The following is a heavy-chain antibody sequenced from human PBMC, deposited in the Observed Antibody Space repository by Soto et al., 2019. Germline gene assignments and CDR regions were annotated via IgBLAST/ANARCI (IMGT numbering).Heavy chain of an antibody. Sequence: SETLSLTCTVSAGSISSYYWSWIRQPAGKGLEWIGRIYTSGSTNYNPSLKSRVTMSVDTSKNQFSLKLSSVTAADTAVYYCARDGGVFAVTTSLNWFDPWGQGTLVTVSS. CDR2: IYTSGST. D-gene: IGHD4-4*01. CDR3: ARDGGVFAVTTSLNWFDP. CDR1: AGSISSYY. V-gene: IGHV4-4*07. J-gene: IGHJ5*02.